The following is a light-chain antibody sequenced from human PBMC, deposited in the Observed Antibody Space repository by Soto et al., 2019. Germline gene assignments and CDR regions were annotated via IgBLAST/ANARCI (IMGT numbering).Light chain of an antibody. CDR1: QGIKNY. CDR2: AAS. Sequence: RGTCPCRASQGIKNYLAWYQQKPGIAPKLLIYAASTLQSGVPSRFSGSGSGTEFSLTISSLQPEDFATYYCQQLNSYPLTFGGGTKVDIK. V-gene: IGKV1-9*01. J-gene: IGKJ4*01. CDR3: QQLNSYPLT.